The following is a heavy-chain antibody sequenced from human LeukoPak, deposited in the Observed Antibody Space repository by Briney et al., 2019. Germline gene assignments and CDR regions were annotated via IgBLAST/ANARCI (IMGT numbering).Heavy chain of an antibody. J-gene: IGHJ4*02. V-gene: IGHV1-46*01. CDR3: AREFSGGYFDY. CDR2: IDPSGGSP. Sequence: ASVKVSCKASGYTFTGYFMHWVRQAPGQGREWMGIIDPSGGSPTYAQKFQGRFTMTSDTSTSTVYMELRSLRSEDTAVYYCAREFSGGYFDYRGQGTLVTVSS. CDR1: GYTFTGYF. D-gene: IGHD3-16*01.